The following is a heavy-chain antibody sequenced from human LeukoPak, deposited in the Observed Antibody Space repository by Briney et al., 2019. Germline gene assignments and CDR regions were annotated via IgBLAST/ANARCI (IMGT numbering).Heavy chain of an antibody. CDR1: GGTFSSYA. CDR3: ARAPWRPRITMIGYFDY. D-gene: IGHD3-22*01. Sequence: SVKVSCKASGGTFSSYAISWVRQAPGQGLEWMGGIIPIFGTANYAQKFQGRVTITADESTSTAYMELSSLRSEDTAVYHCARAPWRPRITMIGYFDYWGQGTLVTVSS. V-gene: IGHV1-69*01. J-gene: IGHJ4*02. CDR2: IIPIFGTA.